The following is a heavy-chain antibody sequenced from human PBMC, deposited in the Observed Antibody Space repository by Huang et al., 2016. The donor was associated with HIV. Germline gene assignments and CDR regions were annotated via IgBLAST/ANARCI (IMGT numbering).Heavy chain of an antibody. D-gene: IGHD6-19*01. CDR2: INHGGNS. CDR3: ATSRSGSGWFLDI. V-gene: IGHV4-34*01. CDR1: GGSLHGYY. J-gene: IGHJ2*01. Sequence: QVQLYQWGAGPLRPSETLSLTCGVSGGSLHGYYWNWLRQSPGRGLEWIGEINHGGNSKYNTSLKSRVTISVDTSKIQFSLNLTSVTATDTADYYCATSRSGSGWFLDIWGRGTLVSVS.